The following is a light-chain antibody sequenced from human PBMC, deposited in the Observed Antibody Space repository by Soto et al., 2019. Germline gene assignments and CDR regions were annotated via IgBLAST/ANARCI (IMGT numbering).Light chain of an antibody. J-gene: IGLJ6*01. CDR1: SSNIGAGYD. Sequence: QAVLTQPPSVSGAPGQRVTISCTGSSSNIGAGYDVHWYQQLPGAAPKLLISRNNNRPSGVPDRFSGSKSGTSASLAITGLQAEDEADYYCQSYDSRLSGYDFVSGTQLPVL. V-gene: IGLV1-40*01. CDR3: QSYDSRLSGYD. CDR2: RNN.